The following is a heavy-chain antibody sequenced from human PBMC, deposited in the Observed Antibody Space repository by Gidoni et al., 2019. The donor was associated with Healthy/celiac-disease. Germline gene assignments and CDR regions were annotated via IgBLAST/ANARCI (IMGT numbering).Heavy chain of an antibody. CDR1: GFTVSSNY. Sequence: EVQLVESGGGLVQPGGSLRLSCAASGFTVSSNYMSWVRQAPGKGLEWVSVIYSGGSTYYADSVKGRFTISRDNSKNTLYLQMNSLRAEDTAVYYCARAPTIFGKGYFDLWGRGTLVTVSS. V-gene: IGHV3-66*02. CDR2: IYSGGST. J-gene: IGHJ2*01. D-gene: IGHD3-3*01. CDR3: ARAPTIFGKGYFDL.